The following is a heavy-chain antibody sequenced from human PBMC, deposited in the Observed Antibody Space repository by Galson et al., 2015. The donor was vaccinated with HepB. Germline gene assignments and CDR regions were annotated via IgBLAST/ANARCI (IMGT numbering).Heavy chain of an antibody. Sequence: ETLSLTCAVYGGSFSGYYWSWIRQPPGKGLEWIGEINHSGSTNYNPSLKSRVTISVDTSKNQFSLKLSSVTAADTAVYYCARGRGYSGYDLFDYWGQGTLVTVSS. J-gene: IGHJ4*02. CDR1: GGSFSGYY. D-gene: IGHD5-12*01. CDR2: INHSGST. CDR3: ARGRGYSGYDLFDY. V-gene: IGHV4-34*01.